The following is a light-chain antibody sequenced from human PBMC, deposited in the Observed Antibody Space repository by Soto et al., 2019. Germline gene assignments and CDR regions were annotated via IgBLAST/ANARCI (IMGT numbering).Light chain of an antibody. CDR3: QHYNTYSGT. V-gene: IGKV1-5*03. Sequence: DIQMTQSPSTLSASVGGRVTITCRASQRINTWLAWYQQKPGKAPKLLIYRASTLESGVPSRFSGSGSGTEFTLTISSLQPDDFSTYYCQHYNTYSGTFGPGTKVDI. J-gene: IGKJ3*01. CDR2: RAS. CDR1: QRINTW.